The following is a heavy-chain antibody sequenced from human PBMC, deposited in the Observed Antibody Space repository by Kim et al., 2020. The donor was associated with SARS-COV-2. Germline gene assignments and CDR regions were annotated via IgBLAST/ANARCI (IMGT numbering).Heavy chain of an antibody. V-gene: IGHV1-46*01. CDR3: AREGESLTHFDY. J-gene: IGHJ4*02. Sequence: TRYAQKFWGRVTVTRDTSTSTLYMGLTSLRSEDTAVYYCAREGESLTHFDYWGQGTLVTVSS. CDR2: T. D-gene: IGHD3-16*01.